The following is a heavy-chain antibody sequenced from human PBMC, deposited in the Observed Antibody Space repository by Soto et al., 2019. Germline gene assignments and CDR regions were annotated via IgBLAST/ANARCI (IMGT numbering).Heavy chain of an antibody. CDR1: GFTFSSYA. CDR2: ISGSGGST. V-gene: IGHV3-23*01. J-gene: IGHJ4*02. D-gene: IGHD3-9*01. CDR3: AKDRVVIDDILTGYYHDY. Sequence: GGSLRLSCAASGFTFSSYAMSWVRQAPGKGLEWVSAISGSGGSTYYADSVKGRFTISRDNSKNTLYLQMNSLRAEDTAVYYCAKDRVVIDDILTGYYHDYWGQGTLVTVSS.